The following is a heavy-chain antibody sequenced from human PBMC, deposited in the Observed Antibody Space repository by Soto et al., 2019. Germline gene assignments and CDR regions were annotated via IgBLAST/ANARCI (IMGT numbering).Heavy chain of an antibody. CDR2: IYYSGST. J-gene: IGHJ4*02. V-gene: IGHV4-59*01. Sequence: SETLSLTCTVSGGSISSYYWSWIRQPPGKGLEWIGYIYYSGSTNYNPSLKSRVTISVDTSKNQFSLKLSAVTAADTAVDYCARAPKGTNGVPDYWGQGTLVTVSS. D-gene: IGHD2-8*01. CDR3: ARAPKGTNGVPDY. CDR1: GGSISSYY.